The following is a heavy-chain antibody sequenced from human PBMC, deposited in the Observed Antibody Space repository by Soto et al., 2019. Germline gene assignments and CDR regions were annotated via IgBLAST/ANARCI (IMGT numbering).Heavy chain of an antibody. CDR1: GFTFSSYS. CDR2: ISSSSSYI. J-gene: IGHJ6*02. Sequence: EVQLVESGGGLVKPGGSLRLSCAASGFTFSSYSMNWVRQAPGKGLEWVSSISSSSSYIYYADSVKGRFTISRDNAKNSLYLQMNSLRAEDTAVYYCATEKIAAAGVVHVWGQGTTVTVS. V-gene: IGHV3-21*01. D-gene: IGHD6-13*01. CDR3: ATEKIAAAGVVHV.